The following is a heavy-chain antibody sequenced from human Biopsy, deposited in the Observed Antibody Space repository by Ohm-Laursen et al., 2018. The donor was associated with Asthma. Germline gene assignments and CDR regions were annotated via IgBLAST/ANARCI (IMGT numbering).Heavy chain of an antibody. Sequence: ASVKVSCKSSGFTFMGYHIFWMRQAPGQGLEWMGRINPNGGGTHYAQKFQGRVTLTRDTSISTAYMDLSALTSDDTAVYYCARGQKSPGDRWFDPWGQGTLVTVSS. CDR1: GFTFMGYH. J-gene: IGHJ5*02. V-gene: IGHV1-2*06. D-gene: IGHD7-27*01. CDR2: INPNGGGT. CDR3: ARGQKSPGDRWFDP.